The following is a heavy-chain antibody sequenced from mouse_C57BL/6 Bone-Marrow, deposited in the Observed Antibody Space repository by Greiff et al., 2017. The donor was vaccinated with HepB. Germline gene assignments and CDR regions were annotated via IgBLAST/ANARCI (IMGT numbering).Heavy chain of an antibody. CDR3: TPYYYGSSYVGWYFGV. Sequence: VQLKESGAELVRPGASVKLSCTASGFNIKDYYMHWVKQRPEQGLEWIGRIDPEDGDTEYAPKFQGKATMTADTSSNTAYLQLSSLTSEDTAVYYCTPYYYGSSYVGWYFGVWGTGTTVTVSS. V-gene: IGHV14-1*01. CDR2: IDPEDGDT. J-gene: IGHJ1*03. CDR1: GFNIKDYY. D-gene: IGHD1-1*01.